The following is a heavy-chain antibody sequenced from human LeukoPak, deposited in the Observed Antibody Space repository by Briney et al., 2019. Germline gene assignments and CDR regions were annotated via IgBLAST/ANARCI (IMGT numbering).Heavy chain of an antibody. Sequence: SVKVSCKTSGYTFSDYYIHWIRQAPGQGLEWMGGIIPIFGTANYAQKFQGRFTMTTDTSTSTAYMELRSLRSDDRAIYYCARDPTDSSVAFDYWGQGTLVTVSS. CDR3: ARDPTDSSVAFDY. V-gene: IGHV1-69*05. CDR1: GYTFSDYY. D-gene: IGHD3-22*01. J-gene: IGHJ4*02. CDR2: IIPIFGTA.